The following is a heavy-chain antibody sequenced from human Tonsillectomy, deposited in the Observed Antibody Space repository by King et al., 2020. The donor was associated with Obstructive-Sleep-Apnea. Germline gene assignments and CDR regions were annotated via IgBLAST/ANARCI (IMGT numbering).Heavy chain of an antibody. CDR3: ARHRGVEDYGGYGDYFDY. J-gene: IGHJ4*02. CDR1: GGSINNYY. Sequence: VQLQESGPGLVKPSETLSLTCSGSGGSINNYYWSWIRQPPGKGLEWIGDMYYSGNTNFNPSLKSRVTISADTSKIQFSLRLSSVTAGDTAVYYCARHRGVEDYGGYGDYFDYWGQGTLVTVSS. CDR2: MYYSGNT. V-gene: IGHV4-59*08. D-gene: IGHD5-12*01.